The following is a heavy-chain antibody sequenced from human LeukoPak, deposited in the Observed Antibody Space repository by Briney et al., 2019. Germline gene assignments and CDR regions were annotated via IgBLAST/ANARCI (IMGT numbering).Heavy chain of an antibody. Sequence: ASVKVSCKASGFTFTNFFMHSLRQTPGQGLEWMGIISPNGDSADYAQKFQGRLTMARDTSTTTLYMELSGLRSEDTAIYYCARADDQDFDSWGQGTLVTVSS. CDR1: GFTFTNFF. CDR3: ARADDQDFDS. CDR2: ISPNGDSA. D-gene: IGHD3-3*01. V-gene: IGHV1-46*01. J-gene: IGHJ4*02.